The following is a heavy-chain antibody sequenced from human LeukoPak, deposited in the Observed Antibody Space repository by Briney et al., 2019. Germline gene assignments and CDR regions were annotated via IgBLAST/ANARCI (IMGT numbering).Heavy chain of an antibody. D-gene: IGHD3-22*01. J-gene: IGHJ4*02. Sequence: GGSLRLSCAASGFTFSSYSMNWVRQAPGKGLEWVSSISSSSSYIYYADSVKGRFTISRDNAKNSLYLQMNSLRAEDTAVYYCAREGGPYYYDSSGAIDYWGQGTLVTVSS. V-gene: IGHV3-21*01. CDR3: AREGGPYYYDSSGAIDY. CDR2: ISSSSSYI. CDR1: GFTFSSYS.